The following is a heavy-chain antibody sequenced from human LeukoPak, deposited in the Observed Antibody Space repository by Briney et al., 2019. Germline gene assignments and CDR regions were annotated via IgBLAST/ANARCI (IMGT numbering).Heavy chain of an antibody. J-gene: IGHJ4*02. D-gene: IGHD2-15*01. Sequence: GGSLRLSCAASFSTFNKAWMDWVRQAPGKGLEWVGRIKSRADGGTTDYATPVKDRFTISRDDSENTAFLQMNSLKTEDTAIYYCSTHPTSGFWGQGTLVTVSS. CDR1: FSTFNKAW. V-gene: IGHV3-15*07. CDR3: STHPTSGF. CDR2: IKSRADGGTT.